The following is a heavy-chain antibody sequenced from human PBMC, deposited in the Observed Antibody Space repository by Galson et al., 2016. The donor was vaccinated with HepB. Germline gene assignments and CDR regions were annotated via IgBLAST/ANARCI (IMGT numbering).Heavy chain of an antibody. Sequence: SETLSLTCTVSGDPMAGYDWSWIRQPPGKGLEWIGYIYYNGSTNYNPSLKSRVSISIDRSNNQFSLRLNSVTAADTAIYYCARGRGGGGSSNNWFDPWGQGTLVTVSS. J-gene: IGHJ5*02. CDR3: ARGRGGGGSSNNWFDP. V-gene: IGHV4-59*01. CDR2: IYYNGST. CDR1: GDPMAGYD. D-gene: IGHD2-15*01.